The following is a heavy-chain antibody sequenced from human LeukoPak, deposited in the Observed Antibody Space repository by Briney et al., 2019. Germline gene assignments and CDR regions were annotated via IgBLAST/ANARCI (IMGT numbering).Heavy chain of an antibody. CDR1: GFTFSSYW. Sequence: GGSLRLSCAASGFTFSSYWMRWVRQAPGKGLVWVSRINSDGSSTSYADSVKGRFTISRDNAKNTLYLQMNSLRAEDTAVYYCARDRVSDGDYVWIYYYYYGMDVWGQGTTVTVSS. CDR2: INSDGSST. CDR3: ARDRVSDGDYVWIYYYYYGMDV. J-gene: IGHJ6*02. D-gene: IGHD4-17*01. V-gene: IGHV3-74*01.